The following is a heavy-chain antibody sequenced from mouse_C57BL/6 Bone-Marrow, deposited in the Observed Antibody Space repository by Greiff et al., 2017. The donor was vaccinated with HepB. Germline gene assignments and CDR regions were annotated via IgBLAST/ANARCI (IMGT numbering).Heavy chain of an antibody. V-gene: IGHV1-66*01. CDR1: GYSFTSYY. CDR3: ARHYGPLAMDY. D-gene: IGHD1-1*01. J-gene: IGHJ4*01. Sequence: VKLQQSGPELVKPGASVKISCKASGYSFTSYYIHWVKQRPGQGLEWIGWIYPGSGNTKYNEKFKGKATLTADTSSSTAYMQLSSLTSEDSAVYYCARHYGPLAMDYWGQGTSVTVSS. CDR2: IYPGSGNT.